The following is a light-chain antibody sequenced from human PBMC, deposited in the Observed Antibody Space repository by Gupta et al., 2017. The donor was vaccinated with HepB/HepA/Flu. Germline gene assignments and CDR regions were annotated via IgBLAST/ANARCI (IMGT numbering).Light chain of an antibody. Sequence: PGERVTLSCRASQSVSSSDLTWYQQRPGQAPRLLIYGASTRATSIPARFSGSGSGTDFTLTISSLQPEDFAVYYCQQDDNLLVAFGPGTKVDIK. CDR1: QSVSSSD. J-gene: IGKJ3*01. V-gene: IGKV3-7*01. CDR3: QQDDNLLVA. CDR2: GAS.